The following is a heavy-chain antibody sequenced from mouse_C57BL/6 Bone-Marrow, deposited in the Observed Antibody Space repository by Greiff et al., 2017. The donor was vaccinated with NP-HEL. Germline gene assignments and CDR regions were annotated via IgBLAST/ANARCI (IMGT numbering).Heavy chain of an antibody. D-gene: IGHD2-5*01. CDR3: TRGDSNYYFDY. Sequence: QVHVKQSGAELVRPGASVTLSCKASGYTFTDYEMHWVKQTPVHGLEWIGAIDPETGGTAYNQKFKGKAILTADKSSSTAYMELRSLTSEDSAVYYCTRGDSNYYFDYWGQGTTLTVSS. J-gene: IGHJ2*01. V-gene: IGHV1-15*01. CDR1: GYTFTDYE. CDR2: IDPETGGT.